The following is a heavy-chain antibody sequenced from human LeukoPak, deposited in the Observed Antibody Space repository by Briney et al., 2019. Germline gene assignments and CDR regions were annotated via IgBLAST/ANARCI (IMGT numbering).Heavy chain of an antibody. CDR3: AKVDDSSGYPFDY. V-gene: IGHV3-7*01. D-gene: IGHD3-22*01. J-gene: IGHJ4*02. CDR2: IKQDGSEK. Sequence: GGSLRLSCAASGFTFSNCWMSWVRQVPGKGLEWVANIKQDGSEKYYVDSVKGRFTISRDNSKNTLYLQMNSLRAEDTAVYYCAKVDDSSGYPFDYWGQGTLVTVSS. CDR1: GFTFSNCW.